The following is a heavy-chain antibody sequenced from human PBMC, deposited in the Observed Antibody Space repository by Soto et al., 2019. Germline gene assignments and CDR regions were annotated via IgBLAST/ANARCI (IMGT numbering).Heavy chain of an antibody. J-gene: IGHJ6*02. CDR3: ASQIHPSAYPLSDTASYGMDV. CDR1: GYTFTSYY. CDR2: INPSGGST. Sequence: ASVKVSCKASGYTFTSYYMHWVRQAPGQGLEWMGIINPSGGSTSYAQKFQGRVTMTRDTSTSTVYMELSSLRSEDTAVYYCASQIHPSAYPLSDTASYGMDVWGQGTTVTVSS. V-gene: IGHV1-46*01.